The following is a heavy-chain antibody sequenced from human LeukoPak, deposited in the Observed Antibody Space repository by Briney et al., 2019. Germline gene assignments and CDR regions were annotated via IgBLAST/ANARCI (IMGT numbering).Heavy chain of an antibody. CDR1: GGSVSSGSYY. CDR3: ATFWSGYHHYDILTGFH. V-gene: IGHV4-61*01. Sequence: PSETLSLTCTVSGGSVSSGSYYWSWIRQPPGKGPEWIGYIYYSGSTDYNPSLKSRVTISVDTSKNQFSLKLSSVTAADTAVYYCATFWSGYHHYDILTGFHWGQGTLVTVSS. J-gene: IGHJ4*02. CDR2: IYYSGST. D-gene: IGHD3-9*01.